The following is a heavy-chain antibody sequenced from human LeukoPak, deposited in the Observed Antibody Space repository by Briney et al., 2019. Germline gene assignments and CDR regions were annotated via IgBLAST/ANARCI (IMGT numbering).Heavy chain of an antibody. CDR1: GGSISSGDYY. CDR3: ARDRPGYYGSGSYFGY. CDR2: IYYSGST. D-gene: IGHD3-10*01. V-gene: IGHV4-30-4*01. J-gene: IGHJ4*02. Sequence: SETLSLTCTVSGGSISSGDYYWSWIRQPPGKGLEWIGYIYYSGSTYYHPSLKSRVTISVATSKNQFSLKLSSVTAADTAVYYCARDRPGYYGSGSYFGYWGQGTLVTVSS.